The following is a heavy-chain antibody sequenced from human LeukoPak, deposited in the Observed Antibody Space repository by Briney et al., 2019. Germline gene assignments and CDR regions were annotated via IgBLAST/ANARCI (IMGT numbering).Heavy chain of an antibody. J-gene: IGHJ5*02. V-gene: IGHV3-48*03. Sequence: SGGSPRLSCAASGFTFSSYEMNWVRQAPGKGLEWVSYISSSGSTIYYADSVKGRFTISRDNAKNSLYLQMNSLRAEDTAVYYCAGGLWFGELSGLNWFDPWGQGTLVTVSS. CDR3: AGGLWFGELSGLNWFDP. CDR1: GFTFSSYE. D-gene: IGHD3-10*01. CDR2: ISSSGSTI.